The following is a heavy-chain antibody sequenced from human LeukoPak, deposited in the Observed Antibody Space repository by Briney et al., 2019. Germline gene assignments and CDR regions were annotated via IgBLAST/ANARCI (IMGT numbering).Heavy chain of an antibody. CDR1: GGTFSSYA. J-gene: IGHJ4*02. CDR2: IIPIFGTA. D-gene: IGHD2-8*01. CDR3: ASGRVGMVYASTHFDY. Sequence: EASVKVSCKASGGTFSSYAISWVRQAPGQGLEWMGWIIPIFGTANYAQKFQGRVTITTDESTSTAYMELSSLRSEDTAVCYCASGRVGMVYASTHFDYWGQGTLVTVSS. V-gene: IGHV1-69*05.